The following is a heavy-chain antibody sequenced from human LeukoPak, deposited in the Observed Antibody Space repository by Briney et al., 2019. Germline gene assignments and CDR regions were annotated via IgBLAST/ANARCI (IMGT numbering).Heavy chain of an antibody. Sequence: PGGSLRLSCAASGFTFDDYAMHWVRQAPGKGLEWVSGISWNSGSIGYADSVKGRFTISRDNAKNSLYPQMNSLRAEDMALYYCAKDSQRYFDWSSLIDYWGQGTLVTVSS. V-gene: IGHV3-9*03. CDR3: AKDSQRYFDWSSLIDY. CDR1: GFTFDDYA. CDR2: ISWNSGSI. D-gene: IGHD3-9*01. J-gene: IGHJ4*02.